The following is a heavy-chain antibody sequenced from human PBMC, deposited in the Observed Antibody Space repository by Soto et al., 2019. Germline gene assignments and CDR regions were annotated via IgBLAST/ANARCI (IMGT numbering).Heavy chain of an antibody. Sequence: QVQLQESGPGLVKPSQTLSLTCSVSGVSINSGGYYWGWIRHHPGKGLEWIGYIYYTGHTFHNASLKSRVAMSLDTSKNQFSLKRSSVTAADTAVDYCARGAQLERDALDIWGQGTMVTVSS. D-gene: IGHD1-1*01. CDR3: ARGAQLERDALDI. CDR2: IYYTGHT. V-gene: IGHV4-31*03. J-gene: IGHJ3*02. CDR1: GVSINSGGYY.